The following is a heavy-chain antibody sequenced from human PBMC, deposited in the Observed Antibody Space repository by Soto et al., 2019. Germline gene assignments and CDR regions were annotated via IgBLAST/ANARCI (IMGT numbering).Heavy chain of an antibody. D-gene: IGHD6-13*01. J-gene: IGHJ4*02. Sequence: GGSLRLSCAASGFTFSSYAMHWVRQAPGKGLEWVAVISYDGSNKYYADSVKGRFTISRDNSKNTLYLQMNSLRAEDTAVYYCARDPEQQLVKRGEFVFDYWGQGTLVTVSS. CDR3: ARDPEQQLVKRGEFVFDY. V-gene: IGHV3-30-3*01. CDR1: GFTFSSYA. CDR2: ISYDGSNK.